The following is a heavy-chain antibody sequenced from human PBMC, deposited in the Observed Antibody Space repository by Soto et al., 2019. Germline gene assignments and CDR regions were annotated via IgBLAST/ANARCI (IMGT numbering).Heavy chain of an antibody. V-gene: IGHV3-23*01. D-gene: IGHD1-26*01. CDR3: ARRGSGSYYDY. CDR2: ISGSGGST. Sequence: EVQLLESGGGLVQPGGSLGLSCAASGFTFSSYAMRWVRQAPVKGLEWVSAISGSGGSTYYADSVKGRFTISRDNSKHTLYLQMNSLRAEDTAVYYCARRGSGSYYDYWGQGTLVTVSS. J-gene: IGHJ4*02. CDR1: GFTFSSYA.